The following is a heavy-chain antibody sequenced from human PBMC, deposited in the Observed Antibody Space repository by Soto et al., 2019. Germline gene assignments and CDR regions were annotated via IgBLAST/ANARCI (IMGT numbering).Heavy chain of an antibody. CDR3: ARQMWCTGGTCYSAFDY. D-gene: IGHD2-15*01. Sequence: VKVSCKASGGTFSSYTLIWVRQAPGQGLEWMGGIIPIFGTPNYAPKFQGRITITADESTSTAYMELSSLRSEDTAVYYCARQMWCTGGTCYSAFDYWGQGTLVTVSS. J-gene: IGHJ4*02. V-gene: IGHV1-69*13. CDR1: GGTFSSYT. CDR2: IIPIFGTP.